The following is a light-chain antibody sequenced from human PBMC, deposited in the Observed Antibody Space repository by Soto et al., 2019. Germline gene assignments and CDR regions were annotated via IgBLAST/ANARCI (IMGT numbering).Light chain of an antibody. CDR1: QSVLFSSNSKNF. J-gene: IGKJ4*01. CDR2: WAS. CDR3: HQYYRPTLT. Sequence: DIVLTQSPDSLAVSLGERATINCKSSQSVLFSSNSKNFIAWYQQRPGQSPRLLMYWASTRESGVPGRFSGSGSGTDFTLNINTLQAEDVAVYYCHQYYRPTLTFGGGTKVEIK. V-gene: IGKV4-1*01.